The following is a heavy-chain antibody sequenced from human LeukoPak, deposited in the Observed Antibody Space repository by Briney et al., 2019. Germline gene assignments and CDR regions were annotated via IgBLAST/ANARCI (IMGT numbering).Heavy chain of an antibody. V-gene: IGHV3-48*04. J-gene: IGHJ4*02. CDR2: ISGSSSGSTSII. CDR3: ARDFWSGYYTED. D-gene: IGHD3-3*01. CDR1: GLIFSIYA. Sequence: GGSLRLSCEFSGLIFSIYAMNWVRQAPGKGPEWISYISGSSSGSTSIIHYADSVKGRFTISRDNAKNSLHLQMDSLSAEDTAVYYCARDFWSGYYTEDWGQGALVIVSS.